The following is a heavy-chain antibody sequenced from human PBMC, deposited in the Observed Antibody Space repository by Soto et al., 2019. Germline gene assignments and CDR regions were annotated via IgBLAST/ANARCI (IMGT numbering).Heavy chain of an antibody. CDR1: GFTFSSYG. CDR3: AKASDRIQLWSPHFDY. D-gene: IGHD5-18*01. CDR2: ISYDGSNK. J-gene: IGHJ4*02. Sequence: HPGGSLRLSCAASGFTFSSYGMHWVRQAPGKGLEWVAVISYDGSNKYYADSVKGRFTISRDNSKNTLYLQMNSLRAEDTAVYYCAKASDRIQLWSPHFDYWGQGTLVTVSS. V-gene: IGHV3-30*18.